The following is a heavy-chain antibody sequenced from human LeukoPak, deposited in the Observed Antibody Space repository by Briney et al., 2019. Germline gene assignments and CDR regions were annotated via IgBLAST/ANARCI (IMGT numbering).Heavy chain of an antibody. CDR3: ATAGAGL. V-gene: IGHV3-15*01. CDR2: IKSKTNGGTA. J-gene: IGHJ4*02. CDR1: GFTLSSAW. D-gene: IGHD1-14*01. Sequence: GGSLRLSCAASGFTLSSAWVSWVRQAPGKGLEWVGRIKSKTNGGTADYSAPVEGRFTISRDDSKNTLDLQMKSLKTEDTAVYYCATAGAGLWGQGTLVTVSS.